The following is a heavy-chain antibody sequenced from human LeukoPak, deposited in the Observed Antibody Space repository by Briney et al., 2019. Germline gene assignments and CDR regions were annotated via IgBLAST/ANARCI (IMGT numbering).Heavy chain of an antibody. V-gene: IGHV4-4*02. J-gene: IGHJ4*02. CDR2: IYHSGST. CDR3: ARDHGNDFWSGYYFDY. CDR1: GGSISSNNW. Sequence: SETLSLTCAVSGGSISSNNWWSWVRQPPGKGLEWIGEIYHSGSTNYNPSLKSRVTISVDKSKNQFSLKLSSVTAADTAVYYCARDHGNDFWSGYYFDYWGQGTLVTVSS. D-gene: IGHD3-3*01.